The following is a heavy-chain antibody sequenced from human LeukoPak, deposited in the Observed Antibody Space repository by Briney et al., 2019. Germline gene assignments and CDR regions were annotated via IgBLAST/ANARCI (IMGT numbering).Heavy chain of an antibody. J-gene: IGHJ4*02. CDR3: ARETDTAMHYFDY. CDR2: ISSSSSYI. D-gene: IGHD5-18*01. Sequence: GGSLRLSCAASGFTFSSYSMNWVRQAPGKGLEWVSSISSSSSYIYYADSVKGRFTLSRDNAKNSLYLQMNSLRAEDTAVYYCARETDTAMHYFDYWGQGTLVAVSS. CDR1: GFTFSSYS. V-gene: IGHV3-21*01.